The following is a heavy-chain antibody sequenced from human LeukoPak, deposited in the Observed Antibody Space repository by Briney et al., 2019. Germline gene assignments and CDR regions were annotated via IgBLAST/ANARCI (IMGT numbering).Heavy chain of an antibody. D-gene: IGHD2-2*01. V-gene: IGHV3-21*01. Sequence: GGSLRLSCAASGFTFSSYSMNWVRQAPGKWLEWVSSISSSSSYIYYADPVKGRFTISRDNAKNSLYLQMNSLRAEDTAVYYCAVPAAITLNYFDYWGQGTLVTVSS. CDR1: GFTFSSYS. J-gene: IGHJ4*02. CDR3: AVPAAITLNYFDY. CDR2: ISSSSSYI.